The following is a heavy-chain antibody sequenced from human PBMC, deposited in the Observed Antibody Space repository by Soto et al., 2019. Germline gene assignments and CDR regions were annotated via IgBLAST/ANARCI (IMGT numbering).Heavy chain of an antibody. V-gene: IGHV1-69*13. Sequence: ASVKVSCKASGGTFSSYAISWVRQAPGQGLEWMGGIIPIFGTANYAQKFQGRVTITADESTSTAYMELSSLRSEDTAVYYCARSNHYYGSGSYILGYFDYWGQGTLVTVSP. D-gene: IGHD3-10*01. CDR1: GGTFSSYA. CDR2: IIPIFGTA. CDR3: ARSNHYYGSGSYILGYFDY. J-gene: IGHJ4*02.